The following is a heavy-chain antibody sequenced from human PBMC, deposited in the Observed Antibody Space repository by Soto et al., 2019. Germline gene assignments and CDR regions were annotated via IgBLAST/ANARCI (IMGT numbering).Heavy chain of an antibody. CDR1: GASVGSGSFY. V-gene: IGHV4-61*01. CDR2: VFFSGCT. CDR3: ARVSTYYFDP. D-gene: IGHD3-10*01. Sequence: SETLSLTCTVSGASVGSGSFYWSWLRQPPGKGLEWIGYVFFSGCTNYNPSLKSRVTMSKDTSKNQFSLRLIAVTAADTAVYYCARVSTYYFDPWGPGALVTVSS. J-gene: IGHJ5*02.